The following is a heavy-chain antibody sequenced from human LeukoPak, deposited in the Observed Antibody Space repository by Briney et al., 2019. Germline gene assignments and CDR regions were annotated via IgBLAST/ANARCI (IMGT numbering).Heavy chain of an antibody. J-gene: IGHJ6*04. CDR2: ISSSGSTI. CDR1: GFTFSDYY. Sequence: GGSLRLSCAASGFTFSDYYMSWIRQAPGKGLEWVSYISSSGSTIYYADSVKGRFTISRDNAKNSLYLQMNSLRAEDTAVYYCARDSGDIVVVVAATPAFMDVWGKGTTVTVSS. D-gene: IGHD2-15*01. CDR3: ARDSGDIVVVVAATPAFMDV. V-gene: IGHV3-11*04.